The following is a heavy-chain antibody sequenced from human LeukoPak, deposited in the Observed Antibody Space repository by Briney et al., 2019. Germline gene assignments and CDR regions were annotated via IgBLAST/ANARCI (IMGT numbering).Heavy chain of an antibody. CDR1: GGSISSSNW. Sequence: PSETLSLTCAVSGGSISSSNWWSWVRQPPGKGLEWIGEIYHSGSTNYNPSLKSRVTISVDKSKNQFSLKLSSVTAADTAVYYCARDSHCSSTSCSYGMDVWGQGTTVTVSS. V-gene: IGHV4-4*02. D-gene: IGHD2-2*01. CDR2: IYHSGST. CDR3: ARDSHCSSTSCSYGMDV. J-gene: IGHJ6*02.